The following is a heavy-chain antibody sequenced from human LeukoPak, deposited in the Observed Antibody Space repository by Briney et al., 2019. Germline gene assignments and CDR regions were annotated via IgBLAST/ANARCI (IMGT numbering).Heavy chain of an antibody. J-gene: IGHJ5*01. D-gene: IGHD3-10*01. CDR3: ARRVGFYGSGSLNYFDP. Sequence: SETLSLTCTVSGGSISSYYWSWIRQPAGKGLEWIGSIFRTGSTYYSASLKSRVSISVDTSKNHIALKLTSVTASDTAVYFCARRVGFYGSGSLNYFDPWGQGILVSVSS. CDR2: IFRTGST. CDR1: GGSISSYY. V-gene: IGHV4-59*05.